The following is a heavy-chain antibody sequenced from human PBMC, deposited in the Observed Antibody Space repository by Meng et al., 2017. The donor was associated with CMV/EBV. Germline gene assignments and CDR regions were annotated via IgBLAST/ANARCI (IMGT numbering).Heavy chain of an antibody. V-gene: IGHV3-9*01. CDR1: GFTFDDYA. Sequence: GGSLRLSCAASGFTFDDYAMHWVRQAPGKGLEWVSGIRWNSGSIGYADSVKGRFTISRDNAKNSLYLQMNSLRAEDTALYYCAKGIAAAVPNWFDPWGQGTLVTVTS. CDR2: IRWNSGSI. CDR3: AKGIAAAVPNWFDP. D-gene: IGHD6-13*01. J-gene: IGHJ5*02.